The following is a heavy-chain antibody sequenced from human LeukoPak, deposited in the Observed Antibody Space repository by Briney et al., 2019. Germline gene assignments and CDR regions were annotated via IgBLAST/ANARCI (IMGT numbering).Heavy chain of an antibody. D-gene: IGHD5-18*01. CDR2: ISANNGNT. CDR1: GYTFTIYG. Sequence: ASVNVSCKASGYTFTIYGISWVRQAPGQGREGMGWISANNGNTNYAQKLQGRVTITTDTSTSTAYMELRSLRSDDTAVYYCARAGGNSYAYMDVWGKGTTVTVSS. V-gene: IGHV1-18*01. J-gene: IGHJ6*03. CDR3: ARAGGNSYAYMDV.